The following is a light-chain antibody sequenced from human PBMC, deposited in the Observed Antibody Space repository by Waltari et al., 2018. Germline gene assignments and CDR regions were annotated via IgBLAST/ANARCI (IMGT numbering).Light chain of an antibody. V-gene: IGLV2-14*03. CDR2: DVR. CDR3: SSYTSGNTWV. J-gene: IGLJ3*02. Sequence: QSVLTQPASVSGSSGQSLTISCTGTSSDVGAYNYVSWYQQHPGKAPKIVIYDVRKRPSGVSCRFSGSKSGNTASLTISGLQAEDEADYYCSSYTSGNTWVFGGGTKLTVL. CDR1: SSDVGAYNY.